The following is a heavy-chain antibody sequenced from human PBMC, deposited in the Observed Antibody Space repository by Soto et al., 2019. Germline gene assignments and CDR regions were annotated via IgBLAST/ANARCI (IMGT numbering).Heavy chain of an antibody. CDR2: ISYDGSNK. CDR1: GFTFSSYG. CDR3: AKDQVGATMGGYYFDY. J-gene: IGHJ4*02. V-gene: IGHV3-30*18. Sequence: VGSLRLSCAASGFTFSSYGMHWVRQAPGKGLEWVAVISYDGSNKYYADSVKGRFTISRDNSKNTLYLQMNSLRAEDTAVYYCAKDQVGATMGGYYFDYWGQGTLVTVSS. D-gene: IGHD1-26*01.